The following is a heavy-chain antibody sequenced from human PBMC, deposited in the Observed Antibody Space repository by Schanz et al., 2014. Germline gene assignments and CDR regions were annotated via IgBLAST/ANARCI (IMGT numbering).Heavy chain of an antibody. D-gene: IGHD2-8*02. Sequence: QVQLQESGPGLVKPSQTLSLTCTVSGGSVSSGGDYWSWIRQSPGKGLEWIGYIYYSGNTYYNPSLKSRVTISVDKSKNQFSLKVRSVTAADTAVYYCARDSLRGATGGYGMDVWGQGTTVTVSS. CDR2: IYYSGNT. CDR3: ARDSLRGATGGYGMDV. J-gene: IGHJ6*02. V-gene: IGHV4-30-2*06. CDR1: GGSVSSGGDY.